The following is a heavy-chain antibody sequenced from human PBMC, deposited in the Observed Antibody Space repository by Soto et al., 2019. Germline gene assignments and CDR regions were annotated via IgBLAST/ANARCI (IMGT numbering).Heavy chain of an antibody. CDR2: ISGSGGST. V-gene: IGHV3-23*01. Sequence: GGSLRLSCAASGFTFSSYAMSWVRQAPGKGLEWVSAISGSGGSTYYADSVKGRFTISRDNSENTLYLQMNSLRAEDTAVYYCAKDTGGRAAYYYYYGMDVWAKGPRSPSP. CDR3: AKDTGGRAAYYYYYGMDV. D-gene: IGHD2-8*02. CDR1: GFTFSSYA. J-gene: IGHJ6*02.